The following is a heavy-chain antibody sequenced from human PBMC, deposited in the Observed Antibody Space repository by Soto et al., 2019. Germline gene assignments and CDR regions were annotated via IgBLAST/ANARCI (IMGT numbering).Heavy chain of an antibody. CDR2: FYHSGTA. V-gene: IGHV4-30-2*01. D-gene: IGHD3-10*01. J-gene: IGHJ3*02. CDR1: GASINSGAYS. CDR3: ASHNYNGSGRWSDSAFDI. Sequence: KPSETLSLTCAVSGASINSGAYSWSWIRQPPGKGLEWIGYFYHSGTAYYNPSLKSRVTISVDRSKNQVSLKLNSVTAADTAVYYCASHNYNGSGRWSDSAFDIWGQGTMVTVSS.